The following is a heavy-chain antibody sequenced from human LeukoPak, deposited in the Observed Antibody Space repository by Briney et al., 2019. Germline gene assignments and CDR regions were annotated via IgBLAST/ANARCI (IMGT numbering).Heavy chain of an antibody. CDR2: INYDGSEK. CDR3: VRDMFAKGGGWDNY. J-gene: IGHJ4*02. D-gene: IGHD2-15*01. CDR1: VFIFSAYC. Sequence: GGSLRLSCAASVFIFSAYCMSWVRQAAGKGLEWVAYINYDGSEKSYVDSVRGRFTISRDNAKNSLYLQMNSLRAEDTAVYYCVRDMFAKGGGWDNYWGQGTLVTVSS. V-gene: IGHV3-7*01.